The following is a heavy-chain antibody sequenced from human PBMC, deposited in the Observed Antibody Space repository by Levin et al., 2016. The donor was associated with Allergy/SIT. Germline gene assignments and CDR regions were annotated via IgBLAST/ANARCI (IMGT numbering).Heavy chain of an antibody. J-gene: IGHJ4*02. D-gene: IGHD4-17*01. CDR1: GGSFSGYY. Sequence: SETLSLTCAVYGGSFSGYYWSWIRQPPGKGLEWIGEINHSGSTNYNPSLKSRVTISVDTSKNQFSLKLSSVTAADTAVYYCARGTDYGDARGLGDYFDYWGQGTLVTVSS. CDR3: ARGTDYGDARGLGDYFDY. CDR2: INHSGST. V-gene: IGHV4-34*01.